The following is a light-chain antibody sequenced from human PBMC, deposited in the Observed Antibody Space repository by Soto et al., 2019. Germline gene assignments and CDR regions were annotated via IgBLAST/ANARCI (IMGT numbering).Light chain of an antibody. CDR2: GAS. Sequence: EIVLTQSPATLSLSPGEGATLCCRTSQSVSNYLAWYQQKPGQAPRIIIFGASGRATGIPDRFSGSGSGTDFTLTISRLEPEDFAVYYCQQYGNSPQITFGQGTRLEIK. V-gene: IGKV3-20*01. CDR3: QQYGNSPQIT. CDR1: QSVSNY. J-gene: IGKJ5*01.